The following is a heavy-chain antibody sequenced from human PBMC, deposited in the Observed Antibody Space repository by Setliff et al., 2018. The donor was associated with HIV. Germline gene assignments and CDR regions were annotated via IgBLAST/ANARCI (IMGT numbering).Heavy chain of an antibody. Sequence: SETLSLTCTVSGGSISSSSYYWGWIRQPPGKGLEWLGSIYYRGSTYYNPSLKSRVTISVHTSKNQFSLKLSSVTAADTAVYYCARRSGWYDYWGQGTLVTVSS. CDR1: GGSISSSSYY. V-gene: IGHV4-39*07. D-gene: IGHD6-19*01. CDR3: ARRSGWYDY. CDR2: IYYRGST. J-gene: IGHJ4*02.